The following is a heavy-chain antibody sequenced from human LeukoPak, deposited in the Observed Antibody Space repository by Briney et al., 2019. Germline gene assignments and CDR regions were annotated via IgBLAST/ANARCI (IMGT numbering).Heavy chain of an antibody. V-gene: IGHV3-23*01. CDR3: ARDYVWGSDRYTDY. CDR1: GFTFSTYA. CDR2: ISGSGGST. Sequence: PGGSLRLSCAASGFTFSTYAMSWVRQTPEKGLEWVSAISGSGGSTYYADSVKGRFTISRDNSKNTLYLQMNSLRAEDTAVYYCARDYVWGSDRYTDYWGQGTLVTVSS. J-gene: IGHJ4*02. D-gene: IGHD3-16*02.